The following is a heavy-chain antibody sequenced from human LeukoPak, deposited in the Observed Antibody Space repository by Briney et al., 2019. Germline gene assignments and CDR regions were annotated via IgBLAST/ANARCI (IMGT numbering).Heavy chain of an antibody. CDR1: GGSFSGYY. CDR3: ARLRITIFGVVIGDYFDY. CDR2: IYYSGST. V-gene: IGHV4-34*01. J-gene: IGHJ4*02. Sequence: PSETLSLTCAVYGGSFSGYYWSWIRQPPGKGLEWIGSIYYSGSTYYNPSLKSRVTISVDTSKNQFSLKLSSVTAADTAVYYCARLRITIFGVVIGDYFDYWGQGTLVTVSS. D-gene: IGHD3-3*01.